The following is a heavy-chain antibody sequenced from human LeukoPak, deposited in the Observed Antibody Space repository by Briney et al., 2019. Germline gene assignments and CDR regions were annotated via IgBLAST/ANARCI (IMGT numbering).Heavy chain of an antibody. CDR3: ARKTSWQRPEDF. Sequence: GESLKISCKGSGYTFTSYWIAWVRQMPGKGLEWMGIIYPGDSDTRYSPSFQGQVTISADKSINTAYLQWSSLKASDTAIYYCARKTSWQRPEDFWGQGTLVTVSP. CDR2: IYPGDSDT. V-gene: IGHV5-51*01. D-gene: IGHD6-25*01. CDR1: GYTFTSYW. J-gene: IGHJ4*02.